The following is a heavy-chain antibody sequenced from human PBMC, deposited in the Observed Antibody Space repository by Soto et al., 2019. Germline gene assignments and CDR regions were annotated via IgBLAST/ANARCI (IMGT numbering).Heavy chain of an antibody. J-gene: IGHJ3*02. CDR2: IYYSGST. CDR1: GGSISSSSYY. CDR3: ARRPRLYDFWALDAFDI. V-gene: IGHV4-39*01. Sequence: PSETLSLXCTVSGGSISSSSYYWGWIRQPPGKGLEWIGSIYYSGSTYYNPSLKSRVTISVDTSKNQFSLKLSSVTAADTAVYYCARRPRLYDFWALDAFDIWGQGTMVTVSS. D-gene: IGHD3-3*01.